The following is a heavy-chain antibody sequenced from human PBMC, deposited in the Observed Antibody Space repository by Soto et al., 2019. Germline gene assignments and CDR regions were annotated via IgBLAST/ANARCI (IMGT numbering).Heavy chain of an antibody. Sequence: EVQVVESGGGLVQPGGSLRLSCATSDFSISSYWMAWVRQTPGKGLEFVASIKQDASVKNYVDSVKGRFAISRDNAQNSLYLQMNSLRAEGTALYYCGTDRWGGAFDMWGQGTTVTVSS. J-gene: IGHJ3*02. CDR3: GTDRWGGAFDM. CDR2: IKQDASVK. V-gene: IGHV3-7*01. D-gene: IGHD3-10*01. CDR1: DFSISSYW.